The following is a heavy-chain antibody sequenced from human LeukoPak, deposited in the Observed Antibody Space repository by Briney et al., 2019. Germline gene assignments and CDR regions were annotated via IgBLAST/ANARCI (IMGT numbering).Heavy chain of an antibody. J-gene: IGHJ4*02. V-gene: IGHV3-15*01. CDR2: IKSKTNGGTI. CDR1: GFTFSVAW. D-gene: IGHD2-2*01. CDR3: AREVDAANYFDY. Sequence: GGSLRLSCAASGFTFSVAWMTWVRQAPGKGLEWVGRIKSKTNGGTIDYAPPVKGRFTISRDNAKNSLYLQMNSLRAEDTAVYYCAREVDAANYFDYWGQGTLVTVSS.